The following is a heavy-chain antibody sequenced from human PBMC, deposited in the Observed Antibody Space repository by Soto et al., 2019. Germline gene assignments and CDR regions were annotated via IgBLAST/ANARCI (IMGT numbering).Heavy chain of an antibody. D-gene: IGHD4-17*01. CDR2: IWNDGRTK. V-gene: IGHV3-33*01. J-gene: IGHJ1*01. CDR3: ARDDGYGDPEYFQL. Sequence: QEQLVESGGGVVQPGRSLRLSCAASGFTFSHCGMHWVRQAPGKGLEWVAVIWNDGRTKYYADSVKGRFIVSRDDSKDTLYLQVTSLRVEDTAVYYCARDDGYGDPEYFQLWGQGTLVTVSS. CDR1: GFTFSHCG.